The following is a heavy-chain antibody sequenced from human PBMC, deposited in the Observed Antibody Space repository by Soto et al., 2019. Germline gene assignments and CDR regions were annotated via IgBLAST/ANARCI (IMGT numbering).Heavy chain of an antibody. D-gene: IGHD2-15*01. J-gene: IGHJ6*02. V-gene: IGHV1-2*04. CDR3: VRDSGYCSGGRCYYYGMDG. CDR1: GYTFTGYY. Sequence: QVQLVQSGAEVKKPGASVKVSCKASGYTFTGYYMHWVRQAPGQGLEWMGWINPNSGGTNYAQKFQGWVTMTSDTSISKAYRVLSRLRCDDTGVYYCVRDSGYCSGGRCYYYGMDGWGQGTTVTVSS. CDR2: INPNSGGT.